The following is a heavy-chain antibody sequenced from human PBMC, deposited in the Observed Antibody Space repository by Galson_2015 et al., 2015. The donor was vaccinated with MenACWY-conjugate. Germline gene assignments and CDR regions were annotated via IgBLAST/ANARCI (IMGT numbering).Heavy chain of an antibody. J-gene: IGHJ6*03. Sequence: SLRLSCAASGFTFGTSGIHWVRQAPAKGLEWVALIWDDGSYKYYADSVKGRFTISRDNSKNTLYLQMNSLRAEDTAVHYCARVFDTWYMDVWGKGTTVTVSS. CDR3: ARVFDTWYMDV. D-gene: IGHD3-3*01. CDR1: GFTFGTSG. CDR2: IWDDGSYK. V-gene: IGHV3-33*08.